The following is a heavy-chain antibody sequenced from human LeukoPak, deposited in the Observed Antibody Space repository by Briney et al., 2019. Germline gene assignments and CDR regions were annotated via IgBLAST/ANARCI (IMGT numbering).Heavy chain of an antibody. CDR1: GFTFTNYW. J-gene: IGHJ4*02. CDR2: IKQDRSEK. V-gene: IGHV3-7*01. D-gene: IGHD4-17*01. CDR3: TTGGDYGDYFGGDCISY. Sequence: GGSLRLSCAASGFTFTNYWMSWVRQAPGKGLELVANIKQDRSEKYYVDSVKGRFTISRDNAKNSLDLQMNSLKTEDTAVYYCTTGGDYGDYFGGDCISYWGQGTLVTVSS.